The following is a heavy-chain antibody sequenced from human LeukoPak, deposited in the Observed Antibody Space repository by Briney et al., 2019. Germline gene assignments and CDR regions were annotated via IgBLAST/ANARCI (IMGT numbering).Heavy chain of an antibody. J-gene: IGHJ6*04. V-gene: IGHV3-30*18. CDR1: GFTLNTQW. CDR2: VSYDGGNR. Sequence: GWSLRVSCAASGFTLNTQWRSWGRQAPGRGRGCVAVVSYDGGNRYHADSVRGRVTISRDNSKNTLYLPVNNLPTQDTAVHFCANTMVRTAILLSLPSYYYGLDVWATGTTVSVSS. D-gene: IGHD3-10*01. CDR3: ANTMVRTAILLSLPSYYYGLDV.